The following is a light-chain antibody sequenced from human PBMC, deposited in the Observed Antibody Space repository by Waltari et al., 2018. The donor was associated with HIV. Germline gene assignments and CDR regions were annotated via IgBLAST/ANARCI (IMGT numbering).Light chain of an antibody. Sequence: QSVLTQPPSLSGAPGQGVPIPCPGTTPKIGAGFDVPWYQHLPGTAPKLLIYGNNNRPSGVPDRFSGSRSGTSSSLAITGLQAEDEAVYYCQSYDSSLSVNWVFGGGTKLTVL. CDR3: QSYDSSLSVNWV. CDR1: TPKIGAGFD. J-gene: IGLJ3*02. V-gene: IGLV1-40*01. CDR2: GNN.